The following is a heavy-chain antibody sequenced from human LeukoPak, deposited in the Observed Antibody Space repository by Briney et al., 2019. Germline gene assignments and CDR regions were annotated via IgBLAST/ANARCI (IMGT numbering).Heavy chain of an antibody. D-gene: IGHD6-13*01. Sequence: SETLSLTYTVSGGSISSYYWSWIRQPAGKGLEWIGRIYTSGSTNYNPSLKSRVTMSVDTSKNQFSLKLSSVTAADTAVYYCARDHEQLGLGYYYYYMDVWGKGTTVTVSS. CDR3: ARDHEQLGLGYYYYYMDV. V-gene: IGHV4-4*07. CDR1: GGSISSYY. J-gene: IGHJ6*03. CDR2: IYTSGST.